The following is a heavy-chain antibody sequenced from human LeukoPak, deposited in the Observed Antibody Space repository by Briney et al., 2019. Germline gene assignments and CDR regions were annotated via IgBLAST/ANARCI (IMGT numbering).Heavy chain of an antibody. V-gene: IGHV4-39*07. CDR1: GGSISRSRDY. J-gene: IGHJ6*03. CDR3: ARTTEGGYTYDYFYYYYMDV. CDR2: IYYSGST. D-gene: IGHD5-18*01. Sequence: SETLSLTCTVSGGSISRSRDYWGWIRQPPGKGLEWIGSIYYSGSTYSNPSLKSRVTISANMSKNRFSLRLSSVTAADTAVYYCARTTEGGYTYDYFYYYYMDVWGKGTTVTISS.